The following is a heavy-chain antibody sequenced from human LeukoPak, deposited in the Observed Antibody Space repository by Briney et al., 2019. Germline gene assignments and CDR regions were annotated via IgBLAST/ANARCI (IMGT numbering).Heavy chain of an antibody. CDR2: ISYSGST. D-gene: IGHD3-16*02. CDR3: ARYVWGSYPTFEDY. J-gene: IGHJ4*02. V-gene: IGHV4-59*01. CDR1: GGSISSYY. Sequence: PSETLSLTCTVSGGSISSYYWSWLRQPPGKGLEWIGYISYSGSTNYNPSLKRRVTISVDTSKNQCSLKVSSVTAADTAVYYCARYVWGSYPTFEDYWGQGTLVTVSS.